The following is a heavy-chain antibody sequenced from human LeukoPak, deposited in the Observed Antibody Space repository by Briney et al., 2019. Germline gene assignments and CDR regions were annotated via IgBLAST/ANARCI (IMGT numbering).Heavy chain of an antibody. J-gene: IGHJ1*01. V-gene: IGHV3-74*01. D-gene: IGHD3-22*01. CDR3: ARAPSEVGGYYPEYFRH. CDR2: IKSDGKT. Sequence: GGSLRLSCEASGFTFSMYWMHWVSQAPGKGLVWVSRIKSDGKTNYADSVKGRFTISRDNAKNTVSLQMDSLRAEDTGVYYCARAPSEVGGYYPEYFRHWGQGTLVTVSS. CDR1: GFTFSMYW.